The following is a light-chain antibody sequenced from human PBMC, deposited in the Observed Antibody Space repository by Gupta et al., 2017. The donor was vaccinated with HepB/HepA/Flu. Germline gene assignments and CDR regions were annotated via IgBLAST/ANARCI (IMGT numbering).Light chain of an antibody. J-gene: IGLJ1*01. CDR1: SSNIGSNT. Sequence: QSVLTQPPSASGTPGQRVTISCSGSSSNIGSNTVNWYQQLPGTAPKLLIYSNNQRHSGVPDRFSGSKSGTSASLAISGLQSEDEADYYCAAWDDSLNGPRYVFGTGTKVTVL. CDR2: SNN. V-gene: IGLV1-44*01. CDR3: AAWDDSLNGPRYV.